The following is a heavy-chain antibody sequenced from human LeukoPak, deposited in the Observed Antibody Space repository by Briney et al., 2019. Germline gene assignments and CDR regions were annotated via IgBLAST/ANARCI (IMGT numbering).Heavy chain of an antibody. CDR3: ARQDSSSSSPFDY. D-gene: IGHD6-6*01. Sequence: SETLSLTCTLTGGSISSYYWNWIREPPGKALEWIGYIYYSGSTNYNPSLKSRVTISVDTSKNQFSLKLSSVTAADTAVYYCARQDSSSSSPFDYWGQGTLVTVSS. CDR1: GGSISSYY. V-gene: IGHV4-59*01. CDR2: IYYSGST. J-gene: IGHJ4*02.